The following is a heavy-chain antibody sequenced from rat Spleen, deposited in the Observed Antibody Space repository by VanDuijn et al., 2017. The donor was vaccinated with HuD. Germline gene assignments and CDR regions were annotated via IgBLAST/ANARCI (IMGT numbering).Heavy chain of an antibody. Sequence: EVQVLESGGGLMQPGSSLKLSCATSGFTFSTAWMYWYRQFPEKRLEWVARIKAKSNNYGTDYTKSVKGRFTISRDDSKSSIDLQMNNLKEEDTAIYYCARNYGESPFDYWGQGVMVTVSS. CDR3: ARNYGESPFDY. J-gene: IGHJ2*01. V-gene: IGHV6-6*01. D-gene: IGHD1-11*01. CDR2: IKAKSNNYGT. CDR1: GFTFSTAW.